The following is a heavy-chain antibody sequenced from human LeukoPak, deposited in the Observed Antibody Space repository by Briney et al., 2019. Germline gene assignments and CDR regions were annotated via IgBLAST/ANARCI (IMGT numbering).Heavy chain of an antibody. D-gene: IGHD2-21*02. CDR3: ARRDVVTGDNFDY. CDR2: IYYSGST. V-gene: IGHV4-39*01. J-gene: IGHJ4*02. CDR1: GGSISSSSYY. Sequence: SETLSLTCTASGGSISSSSYYWGWIRQPPGKGLEWIGSIYYSGSTYYNPSLKSRVTISVDTSKNQFSLKLSSVTAADTAVYYCARRDVVTGDNFDYWGQGTLVTVSS.